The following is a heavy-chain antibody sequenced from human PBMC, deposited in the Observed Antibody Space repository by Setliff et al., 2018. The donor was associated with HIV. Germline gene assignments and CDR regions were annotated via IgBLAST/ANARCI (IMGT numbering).Heavy chain of an antibody. CDR1: GFTFNNYA. J-gene: IGHJ6*03. V-gene: IGHV3-48*01. Sequence: GGSLRLSCAASGFTFNNYAMNWVRQAPGRGLEWISHISSSTGRAIYYEDSVKGRFSIFRDNSMKMSYLQMNSLRAEDTAVYYCARVDSGYDLAYYYYMDVWGKGTAVTVSS. D-gene: IGHD5-12*01. CDR2: ISSSTGRAI. CDR3: ARVDSGYDLAYYYYMDV.